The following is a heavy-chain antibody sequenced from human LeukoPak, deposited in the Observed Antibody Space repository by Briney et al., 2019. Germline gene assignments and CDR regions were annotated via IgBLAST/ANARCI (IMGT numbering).Heavy chain of an antibody. V-gene: IGHV3-13*01. CDR2: IITAGDT. CDR1: GFTFSSYD. CDR3: ARGLRSGHYWSFGS. J-gene: IGHJ5*02. Sequence: PGGSLRLSCAASGFTFSSYDMHWVRQAPGKGLEWVSAIITAGDTYYSDSVKGRFTISRENAKNSLYLQMSSLRAGDTAVYYSARGLRSGHYWSFGSWGPGTLVTVSS. D-gene: IGHD3-22*01.